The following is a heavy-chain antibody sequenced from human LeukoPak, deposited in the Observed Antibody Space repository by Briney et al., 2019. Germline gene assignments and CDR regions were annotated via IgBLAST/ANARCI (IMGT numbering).Heavy chain of an antibody. Sequence: GGSLRLSCAASGFTFSSYAMSWVRQAAGKGLERVSSISSTSTYIYYADSVKGRFTISRDNAKNSLYLQMNSLRAEDTAVYYCARDSSSPYWYFNLWGRGTLFTVSS. CDR2: ISSTSTYI. J-gene: IGHJ2*01. CDR1: GFTFSSYA. CDR3: ARDSSSPYWYFNL. V-gene: IGHV3-21*01.